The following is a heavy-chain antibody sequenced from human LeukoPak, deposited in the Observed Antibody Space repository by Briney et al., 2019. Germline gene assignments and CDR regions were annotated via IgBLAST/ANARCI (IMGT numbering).Heavy chain of an antibody. CDR1: GFTLSSYA. CDR3: AKEYLPYYYISGSSTQPFDY. CDR2: SSGSGGST. J-gene: IGHJ4*02. V-gene: IGHV3-23*01. D-gene: IGHD3-10*01. Sequence: QSGGSLRLSCAASGFTLSSYAMSWVRQAPGKGLEWVSASSGSGGSTYYADSVKGRFTISRDNSKNTLYLQMNSLRAEDTAVYYCAKEYLPYYYISGSSTQPFDYWGQGTLVTVSS.